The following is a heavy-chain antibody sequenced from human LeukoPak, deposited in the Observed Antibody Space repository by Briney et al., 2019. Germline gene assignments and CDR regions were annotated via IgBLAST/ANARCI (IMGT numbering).Heavy chain of an antibody. CDR1: GFTFSDYY. CDR3: ARKMNGYSSSRSYFDY. D-gene: IGHD6-13*01. J-gene: IGHJ4*02. CDR2: ISYDGSNK. Sequence: GGSLRLSCAASGFTFSDYYMSWIRQAPGKGLEWVAVISYDGSNKYYADSVKGRFTISRDNSKNTLYLQMNSLRAEDTAVYYCARKMNGYSSSRSYFDYWGQGTLVTVSS. V-gene: IGHV3-30-3*01.